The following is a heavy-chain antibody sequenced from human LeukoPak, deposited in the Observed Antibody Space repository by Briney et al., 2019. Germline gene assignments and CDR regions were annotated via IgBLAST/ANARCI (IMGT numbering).Heavy chain of an antibody. Sequence: SETLSLTCAVYGGSFSGYYWSWIRQPPGKGLEWIGEINHSGSTNYNPSLKSRVTISVDTSKNQFSLKLSSVTAADTAVYYCARRPLYSRPFDCWGQGTLVTVSS. D-gene: IGHD6-13*01. CDR3: ARRPLYSRPFDC. CDR1: GGSFSGYY. J-gene: IGHJ4*02. CDR2: INHSGST. V-gene: IGHV4-34*01.